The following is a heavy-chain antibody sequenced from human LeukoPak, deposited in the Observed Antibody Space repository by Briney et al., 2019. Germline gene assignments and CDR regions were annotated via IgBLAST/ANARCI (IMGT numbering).Heavy chain of an antibody. J-gene: IGHJ3*02. CDR2: ISGSGIGGST. CDR1: GFTFSIYA. Sequence: GGSLRLSCAASGFTFSIYAMSWVRQAPGTGLEWVSGISGSGIGGSTYHADSVKGRFTISRGNSKSTLYLEMNSLRAEDTAVYYCAKSSIAATGNDAFDIWGQGTMVTVSS. V-gene: IGHV3-23*01. D-gene: IGHD6-13*01. CDR3: AKSSIAATGNDAFDI.